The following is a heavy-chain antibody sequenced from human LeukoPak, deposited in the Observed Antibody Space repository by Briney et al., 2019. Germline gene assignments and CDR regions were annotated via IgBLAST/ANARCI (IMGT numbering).Heavy chain of an antibody. CDR1: GFTFSSYA. CDR3: ASRWELQY. V-gene: IGHV3-48*01. Sequence: GGSPRLSCAASGFTFSSYAMSWVRQAPGKGLEWVSYISSSSSTIYYADSVKGRFTISRDNAKNSLYPQMNSLRAEDTAVYYCASRWELQYWGQGTLVTVSS. CDR2: ISSSSSTI. J-gene: IGHJ4*02. D-gene: IGHD1-26*01.